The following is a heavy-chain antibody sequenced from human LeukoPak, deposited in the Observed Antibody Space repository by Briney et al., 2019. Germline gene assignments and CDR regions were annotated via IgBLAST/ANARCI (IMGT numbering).Heavy chain of an antibody. J-gene: IGHJ4*02. CDR3: ASVDAVAGVDY. CDR1: GGTFSSYA. D-gene: IGHD6-19*01. CDR2: IIPIFGTA. V-gene: IGHV1-69*13. Sequence: ASVTVSCKASGGTFSSYAISWVRQAPGQGLEWMGGIIPIFGTANYAQKFQGRVTITADESTSTAYMELSSLRSEDTAVYYCASVDAVAGVDYWGQGTLVTVSS.